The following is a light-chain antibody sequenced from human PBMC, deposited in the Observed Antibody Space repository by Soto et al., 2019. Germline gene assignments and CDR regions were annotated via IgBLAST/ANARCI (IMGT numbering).Light chain of an antibody. CDR2: GAS. Sequence: LALSSCEGAVLSCGASQTVSSNLAWYQQKPGKAPRLLIYGASTWATGIPARFSGSGSGTEFTLIISSLQSEDSAVYYCQHYNSCLWTFGQGTKVDIK. J-gene: IGKJ1*01. CDR1: QTVSSN. CDR3: QHYNSCLWT. V-gene: IGKV3-15*01.